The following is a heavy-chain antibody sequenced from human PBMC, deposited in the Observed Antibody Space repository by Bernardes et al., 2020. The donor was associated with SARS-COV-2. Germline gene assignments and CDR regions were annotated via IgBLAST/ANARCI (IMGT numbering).Heavy chain of an antibody. Sequence: ASVKVSCKVSGYLTLSELAMHWVRQAPGKGLEWVGGFDPENGETLYAQKFQGRVTMTEDSSTDTAYMEASSLRNDDTAVYYCTTAANVVVPTALGPWGQGNLV. V-gene: IGHV1-24*01. J-gene: IGHJ5*02. D-gene: IGHD2-2*01. CDR2: FDPENGET. CDR1: GYLTLSELA. CDR3: TTAANVVVPTALGP.